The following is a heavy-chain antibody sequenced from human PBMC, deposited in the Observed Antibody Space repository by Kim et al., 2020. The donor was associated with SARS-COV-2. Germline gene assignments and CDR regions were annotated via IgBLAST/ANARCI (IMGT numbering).Heavy chain of an antibody. Sequence: RYSPSFQGQVTISADKSISTAYLQWSSLKASDTAMYYCARLPPKNKGFDYWGQGTLVTVSS. V-gene: IGHV5-51*01. CDR3: ARLPPKNKGFDY. J-gene: IGHJ4*02.